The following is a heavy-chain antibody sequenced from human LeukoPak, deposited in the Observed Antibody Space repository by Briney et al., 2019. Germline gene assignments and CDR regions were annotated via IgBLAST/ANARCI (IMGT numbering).Heavy chain of an antibody. Sequence: SVKVSCKASGGTFSSYANSWVRQAPGQGLEWMGRIIPIFGTANYAQKFQGGVTITADKSTSTAYMELSSLRSEDTAVYYCARDSEENDSSGYRPRDYCGQGTLVTVSS. V-gene: IGHV1-69*06. CDR3: ARDSEENDSSGYRPRDY. CDR2: IIPIFGTA. J-gene: IGHJ4*02. D-gene: IGHD3-22*01. CDR1: GGTFSSYA.